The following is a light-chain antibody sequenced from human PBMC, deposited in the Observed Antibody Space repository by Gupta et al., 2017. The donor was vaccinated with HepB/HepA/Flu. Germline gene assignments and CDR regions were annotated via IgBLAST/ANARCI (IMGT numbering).Light chain of an antibody. J-gene: IGKJ2*01. CDR2: GAS. V-gene: IGKV3-20*01. CDR1: QSVSSSY. Sequence: EIVLTQSPGTLSLSPGERATLSCRASQSVSSSYLAWYQQKPGQAPRLLIYGASSRATGIPDRFSGSGYGTDFTLTSSRLEHEDFAVYYCQQDGSSYTFGQGTKLEIK. CDR3: QQDGSSYT.